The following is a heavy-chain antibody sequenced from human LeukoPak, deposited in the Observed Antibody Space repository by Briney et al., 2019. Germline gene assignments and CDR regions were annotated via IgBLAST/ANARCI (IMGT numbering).Heavy chain of an antibody. CDR1: GYGFTSYW. V-gene: IGHV5-51*01. J-gene: IGHJ3*02. Sequence: GESLKISRKGSGYGFTSYWIGWVRQMPGKGLEWMGIIYPGDYDTRYSPSFQGQVTISADKSISTAYLQWSSLKASDTAMYYCAGDSSGYYWEHAFDIWGQGTMVTVSS. CDR3: AGDSSGYYWEHAFDI. CDR2: IYPGDYDT. D-gene: IGHD3-22*01.